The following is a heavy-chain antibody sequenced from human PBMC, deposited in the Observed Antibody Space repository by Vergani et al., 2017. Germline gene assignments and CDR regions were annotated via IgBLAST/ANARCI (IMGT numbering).Heavy chain of an antibody. Sequence: QMQLVQSGAEVKKTGSSVKASCKASGYTFTYLYLHWVRQAPGQALEWMGWITPFNGNTNYTQKFQDRATITRDRAMSTAYMELSSLRSEDTAMYYCALAESSTSCIGRVCITPEAGSWFDPWGEGTLVTVSS. D-gene: IGHD2-2*01. CDR1: GYTFTYLY. CDR2: ITPFNGNT. CDR3: ALAESSTSCIGRVCITPEAGSWFDP. V-gene: IGHV1-45*02. J-gene: IGHJ5*02.